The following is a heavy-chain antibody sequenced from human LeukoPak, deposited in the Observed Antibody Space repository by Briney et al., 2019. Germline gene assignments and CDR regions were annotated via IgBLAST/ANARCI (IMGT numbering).Heavy chain of an antibody. D-gene: IGHD5-12*01. Sequence: GGSLRLSCAASGFTFSSYTLKWVRQAPGKGLEWVASITSTSTYIYYADSVQGRFAVSRDNAKNSLYLQMNSLRAEDTAVFYCGRRGPNNSGLDYWGQGTLVTVSS. J-gene: IGHJ4*02. CDR3: GRRGPNNSGLDY. V-gene: IGHV3-21*01. CDR2: ITSTSTYI. CDR1: GFTFSSYT.